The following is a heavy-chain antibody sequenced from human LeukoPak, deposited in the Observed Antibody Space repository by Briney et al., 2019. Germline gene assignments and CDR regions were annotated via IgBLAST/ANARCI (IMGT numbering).Heavy chain of an antibody. J-gene: IGHJ4*02. Sequence: GGSLRLSCAVSGITFSSYWMHWVRQDPGRGLLWASRINTQGTYTNYADSVKGRFTISRDNAKNTLYPQMSSLRADDTAVYYCVIDLGDYNDFWGQGTLVSVSS. CDR3: VIDLGDYNDF. CDR2: INTQGTYT. D-gene: IGHD2-15*01. V-gene: IGHV3-74*01. CDR1: GITFSSYW.